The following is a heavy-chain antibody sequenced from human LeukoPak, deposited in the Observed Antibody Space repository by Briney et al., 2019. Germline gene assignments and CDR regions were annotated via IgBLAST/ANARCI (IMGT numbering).Heavy chain of an antibody. CDR1: RFTFSDYW. J-gene: IGHJ4*02. CDR2: IKRDGSDI. D-gene: IGHD4-11*01. V-gene: IGHV3-7*01. Sequence: GGSLRLSCAASRFTFSDYWMSWVRQAPGKGLEWVAYIKRDGSDIYYVDSVKARFIISRDNAKNSLYLQMNSLRGEDTAVYNCARDPDYRGSQPHGYFDYWGQGTLVTVSS. CDR3: ARDPDYRGSQPHGYFDY.